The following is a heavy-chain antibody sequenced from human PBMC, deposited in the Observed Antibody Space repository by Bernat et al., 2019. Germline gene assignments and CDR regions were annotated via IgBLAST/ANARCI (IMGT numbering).Heavy chain of an antibody. J-gene: IGHJ5*02. CDR3: ARDRPPTAYGLDP. V-gene: IGHV3-7*01. D-gene: IGHD1-1*01. CDR2: IKQDGSEK. CDR1: GFTFSSYW. Sequence: EVQLVESGGGLVQPGGSLRLSCAASGFTFSSYWMSWVRQAPGKGLEWVANIKQDGSEKYYVDSVKGRFTISRDNAKNSLYLQMNSLRAEDTAVYYCARDRPPTAYGLDPWGQGTLVTVSS.